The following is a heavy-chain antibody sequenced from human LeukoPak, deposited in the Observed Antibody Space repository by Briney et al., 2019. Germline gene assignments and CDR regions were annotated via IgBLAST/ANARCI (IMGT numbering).Heavy chain of an antibody. CDR1: GFTFSSYG. CDR2: INPNSGGT. CDR3: ARIFVLDSSGYVDY. J-gene: IGHJ4*02. Sequence: GGSLRLSCAASGFTFSSYGMHWVRQAPGQGLEWMGRINPNSGGTNYAQKFQGRVTMTRDTSISTAYMGLSRLRSDDTAVYYCARIFVLDSSGYVDYWGQGTLVTVSS. V-gene: IGHV1-2*06. D-gene: IGHD3-22*01.